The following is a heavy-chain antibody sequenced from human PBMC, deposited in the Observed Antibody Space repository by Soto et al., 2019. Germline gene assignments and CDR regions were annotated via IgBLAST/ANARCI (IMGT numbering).Heavy chain of an antibody. D-gene: IGHD3-22*01. CDR2: INVGNGDT. Sequence: GPSVKVSCKASGYTFTTYAMHWVRQAPGQRLEWMGWINVGNGDTKYSQKFQGRVTITRDTSASTAHMELSSLRSEDTAVYYCACDSSGYLDYWGQGTLVTVSS. V-gene: IGHV1-3*01. CDR3: ACDSSGYLDY. CDR1: GYTFTTYA. J-gene: IGHJ4*02.